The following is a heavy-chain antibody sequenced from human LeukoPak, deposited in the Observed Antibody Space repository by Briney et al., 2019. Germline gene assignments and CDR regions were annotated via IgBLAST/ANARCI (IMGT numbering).Heavy chain of an antibody. CDR3: ASEYYYDTSGYYSLAS. Sequence: KSGGSLRLSCAASGFTFSDYYMSWIRQAPGKGLEWVSYISSSGSTIYYADSVKGRFTISRGNAKNSLYLQMNSLRAEDTAVYYCASEYYYDTSGYYSLASWGQGHLVTVSS. CDR1: GFTFSDYY. CDR2: ISSSGSTI. J-gene: IGHJ4*02. D-gene: IGHD3-22*01. V-gene: IGHV3-11*01.